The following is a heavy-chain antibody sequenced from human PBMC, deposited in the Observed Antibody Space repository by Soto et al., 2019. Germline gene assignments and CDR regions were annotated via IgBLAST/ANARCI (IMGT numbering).Heavy chain of an antibody. V-gene: IGHV3-48*01. CDR3: AILSMTTVTTDFDY. J-gene: IGHJ4*02. D-gene: IGHD4-17*01. Sequence: GGSLRLSCAASVFTFSSYGMNWVRQAPGKGLEWVSYISSSSSTIYCADSVKGRFTISRDNAKNSLYLQMNSLRAEDTAVYYCAILSMTTVTTDFDYWGQGTLVTVSS. CDR1: VFTFSSYG. CDR2: ISSSSSTI.